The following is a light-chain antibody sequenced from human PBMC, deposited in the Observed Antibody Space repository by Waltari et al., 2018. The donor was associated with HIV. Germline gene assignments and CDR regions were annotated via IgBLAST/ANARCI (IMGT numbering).Light chain of an antibody. V-gene: IGLV7-46*01. CDR1: SGPVTSDHY. Sequence: QGVVTQEPSLTVSPEGTVTLTCASSSGPVTSDHYPSWVQQKPGQVPTTLIFDTSDRHSSTPARFSGSLLGGKAALTLSGAQPDDEADYCCLLSFRGPRLFGGGTRLTVL. CDR2: DTS. CDR3: LLSFRGPRL. J-gene: IGLJ2*01.